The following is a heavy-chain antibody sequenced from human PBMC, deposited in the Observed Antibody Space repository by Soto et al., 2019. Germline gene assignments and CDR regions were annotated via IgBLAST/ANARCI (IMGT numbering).Heavy chain of an antibody. CDR1: GFTFSTSS. J-gene: IGHJ3*02. CDR2: ISSSTTTI. CDR3: VRSFDI. V-gene: IGHV3-48*01. Sequence: LRLSCAAYGFTFSTSSMNWVRQAPGKGLEWLAYISSSTTTIHYTDSVKGRFTISRDNVENSLYLQMNSLRAEDTAIYYCVRSFDIWGQGTMVTVSS.